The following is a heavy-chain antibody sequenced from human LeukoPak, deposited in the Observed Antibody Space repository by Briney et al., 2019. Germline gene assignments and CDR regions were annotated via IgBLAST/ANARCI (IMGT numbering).Heavy chain of an antibody. CDR2: IYYSGST. CDR3: ARHRDSSGWYVWDY. J-gene: IGHJ4*02. V-gene: IGHV4-59*08. Sequence: SETLSLTCTVSGGSISSYYWSWIRQPPGKGLEWIGYIYYSGSTNYNPSLKSRVTISVDTSKNQFSLKLSSVTAADTAVYYCARHRDSSGWYVWDYWGQGTLVTVSS. CDR1: GGSISSYY. D-gene: IGHD6-19*01.